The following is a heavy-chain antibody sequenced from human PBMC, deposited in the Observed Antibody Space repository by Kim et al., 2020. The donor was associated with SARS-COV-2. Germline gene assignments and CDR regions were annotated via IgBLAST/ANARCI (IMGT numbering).Heavy chain of an antibody. Sequence: ASVKVSCKASGYTFTSYDINWVRQATGQGLEWMGWMNPNSGNTGYAQKFQGRVTMTRNTSISTAYMELSSLRSEDTAVYYCVRGQIAAPEYYFDYWGQGTLVTVSS. V-gene: IGHV1-8*01. CDR3: VRGQIAAPEYYFDY. J-gene: IGHJ4*02. D-gene: IGHD6-13*01. CDR1: GYTFTSYD. CDR2: MNPNSGNT.